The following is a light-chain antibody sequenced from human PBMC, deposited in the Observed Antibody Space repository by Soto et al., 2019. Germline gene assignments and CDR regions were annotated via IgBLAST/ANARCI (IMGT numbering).Light chain of an antibody. CDR2: GAS. V-gene: IGKV3-20*01. J-gene: IGKJ1*01. CDR3: RQYGSSPRT. CDR1: QSVSSSY. Sequence: EIVLTQSPGTLSLSPGEIATLSCRASQSVSSSYLAWYQQKPGQAPRLLIYGASSRATGIPDRFSGSGSGTDFTLTISRLEPEDFAVYYCRQYGSSPRTFGQGTKVDI.